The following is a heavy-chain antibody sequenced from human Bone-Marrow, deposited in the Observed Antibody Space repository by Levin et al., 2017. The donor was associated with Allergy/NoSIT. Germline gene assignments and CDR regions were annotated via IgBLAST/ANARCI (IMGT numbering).Heavy chain of an antibody. J-gene: IGHJ4*02. Sequence: GESLKISCAASGFTFSSYAMSWVRQAPGKGLEWVSAISGSGGSTYYADSVKGRFTISRDNSKNTLYLQMNSLRAEDTAVYYCAKIDYVWGSYRSYYFDYWGQGTLVTVSS. D-gene: IGHD3-16*02. CDR3: AKIDYVWGSYRSYYFDY. CDR1: GFTFSSYA. CDR2: ISGSGGST. V-gene: IGHV3-23*01.